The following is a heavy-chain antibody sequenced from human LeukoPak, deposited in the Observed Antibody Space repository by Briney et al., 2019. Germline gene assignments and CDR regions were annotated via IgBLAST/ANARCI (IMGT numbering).Heavy chain of an antibody. CDR1: GFAYDEHG. J-gene: IGHJ4*02. CDR2: INSSGGST. Sequence: PGGSLRLSCTASGFAYDEHGLSGVRQVPWKGVEWGRCINSSGGSTGYAYLLRGRFTISRENVKNSLYLQTDSLRAEDTALYCCARAPISSPFYFDYWGQGTLVTVSS. V-gene: IGHV3-20*04. D-gene: IGHD2-2*01. CDR3: ARAPISSPFYFDY.